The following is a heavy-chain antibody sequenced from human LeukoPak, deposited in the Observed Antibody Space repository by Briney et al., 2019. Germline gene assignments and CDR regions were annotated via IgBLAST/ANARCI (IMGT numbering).Heavy chain of an antibody. D-gene: IGHD2-8*01. CDR1: GYTFTDYY. CDR3: ATTTNRARYFDY. Sequence: ASVKISCKVSGYTFTDYYMHWVQQAPGEGLEWMGLVDPEDGETIYAQKLQGRVTITADTSTDTAYMELSSLRSEDTAMYYCATTTNRARYFDYWGQGTLVTVSS. CDR2: VDPEDGET. V-gene: IGHV1-69-2*01. J-gene: IGHJ4*02.